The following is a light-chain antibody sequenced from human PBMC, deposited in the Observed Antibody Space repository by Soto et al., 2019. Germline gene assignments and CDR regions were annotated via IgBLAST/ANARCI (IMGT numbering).Light chain of an antibody. CDR1: TSDVGGYNY. V-gene: IGLV2-14*01. Sequence: QSALTQPASVSGSPGQSITISSTGTTSDVGGYNYVSWFQQYPGKAPKLKIYEVSNRPSGVSNRFSGSKSGNTASLTISDLQAEDEADYYCTSYTSSSTWVFGGGTQLTVL. CDR3: TSYTSSSTWV. J-gene: IGLJ7*01. CDR2: EVS.